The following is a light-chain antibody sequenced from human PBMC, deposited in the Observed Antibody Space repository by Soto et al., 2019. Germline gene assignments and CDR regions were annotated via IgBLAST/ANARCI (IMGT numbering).Light chain of an antibody. Sequence: QSVLTQPASVSGSPGQSITISCSGTSSDVGGYNHVSWYQHHPGKAPKLVIYEVSNRPSGVSNRFSGSKSGNTASLTISGLQAEDDGDYYCTSYTAYGTYVFGPGTKLTVL. CDR2: EVS. CDR1: SSDVGGYNH. V-gene: IGLV2-14*01. J-gene: IGLJ1*01. CDR3: TSYTAYGTYV.